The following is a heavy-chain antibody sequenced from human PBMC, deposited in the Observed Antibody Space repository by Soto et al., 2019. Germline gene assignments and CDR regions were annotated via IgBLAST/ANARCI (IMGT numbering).Heavy chain of an antibody. CDR3: VKKVRPNQFDYDS. D-gene: IGHD7-27*01. CDR2: IYAAGST. Sequence: PGESLRLACAASGFTVSRHYIRWVRQAPGKGLEWVSVIYAAGSTYYADSVKGRFTISRDNSKNIVYLQMDSLRAEDTAVYYWVKKVRPNQFDYDSWGQGIRVTVSS. V-gene: IGHV3-53*01. CDR1: GFTVSRHY. J-gene: IGHJ4*02.